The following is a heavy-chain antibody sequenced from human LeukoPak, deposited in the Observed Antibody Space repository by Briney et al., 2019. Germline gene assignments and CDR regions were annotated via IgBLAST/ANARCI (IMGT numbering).Heavy chain of an antibody. CDR1: GGSFSGYY. J-gene: IGHJ2*01. D-gene: IGHD2-15*01. CDR3: ARAGLKGYCSGGSCFNL. Sequence: PSETLSLTCAVYGGSFSGYYWSWIRQPLGKGLEWIGEINHSGSTNYNPSLKSRVTISVDTSKNQFSLKLSSVTAADTAVYYCARAGLKGYCSGGSCFNLWGRGTLVTVSS. V-gene: IGHV4-34*01. CDR2: INHSGST.